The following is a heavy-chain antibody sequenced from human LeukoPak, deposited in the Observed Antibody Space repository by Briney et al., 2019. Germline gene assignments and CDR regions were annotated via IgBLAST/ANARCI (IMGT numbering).Heavy chain of an antibody. Sequence: GESLKISCKGSGYSFSTYWIGWVRQMPGKGLEWMGIIYPGDSDTKYSPSFQGQITISADKSLSTAYLQWSSLKASDTATYYCARSHCSGDCYSEAFDIWGQGTMVTVSS. CDR1: GYSFSTYW. V-gene: IGHV5-51*01. J-gene: IGHJ3*02. CDR2: IYPGDSDT. CDR3: ARSHCSGDCYSEAFDI. D-gene: IGHD2-21*02.